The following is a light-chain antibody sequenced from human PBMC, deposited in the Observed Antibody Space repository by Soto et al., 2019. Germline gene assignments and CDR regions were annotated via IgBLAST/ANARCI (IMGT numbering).Light chain of an antibody. CDR1: QSVTYN. J-gene: IGKJ5*01. V-gene: IGKV3-15*01. CDR2: GAS. CDR3: QQYNDWLWT. Sequence: ETMLTQSPATLSSSPWERVTRSFVATQSVTYNLAWYQQKPGQAPRLLIYGASTRATGIPARFSGRGSGTEFTLTITSLQSEDFAVYYCQQYNDWLWTFGQGTRLEIK.